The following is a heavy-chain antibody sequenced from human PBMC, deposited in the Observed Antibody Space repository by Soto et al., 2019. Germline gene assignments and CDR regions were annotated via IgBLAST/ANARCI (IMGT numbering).Heavy chain of an antibody. CDR1: AFTFSNYW. Sequence: GGSLRLSCAASAFTFSNYWMSWVRQAPGKGLEWVANIKQDGSEKYYVDSVKGRFTISRDNAKNSLYLQMNSLRAEDTAVYYCARQTGYSYGYAYYFDYWGQGTLVTVSS. D-gene: IGHD5-18*01. CDR2: IKQDGSEK. CDR3: ARQTGYSYGYAYYFDY. V-gene: IGHV3-7*01. J-gene: IGHJ4*02.